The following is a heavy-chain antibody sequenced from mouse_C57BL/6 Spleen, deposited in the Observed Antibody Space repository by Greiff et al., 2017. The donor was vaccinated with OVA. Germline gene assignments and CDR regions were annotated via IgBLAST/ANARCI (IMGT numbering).Heavy chain of an antibody. J-gene: IGHJ2*01. CDR1: GYTFTSYW. V-gene: IGHV1-69*01. D-gene: IGHD1-1*01. CDR3: ARRGTYGSSFDY. CDR2: IDPSDSYT. Sequence: QVQLQQPGAELVMPGASVKLSCKASGYTFTSYWMLWVKQRPGQGLEWIGEIDPSDSYTNYNQKFKGKSTLTVDKSSSTAYMQLSSLTSEDSAVYYCARRGTYGSSFDYWGQGTTLTVSS.